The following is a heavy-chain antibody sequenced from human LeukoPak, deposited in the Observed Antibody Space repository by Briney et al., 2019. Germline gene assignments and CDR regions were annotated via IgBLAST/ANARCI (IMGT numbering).Heavy chain of an antibody. CDR2: INSDGTRT. J-gene: IGHJ3*02. Sequence: PGGSLRLSCIASGFGFDEYWMNWVRQPLGKGPVAISRINSDGTRTIYADAVKGRFTISRDNSKNTLYLQMNSLRAEDTAVYYCAKDLAYYYDSSGYKDAFDIWGQGTMVTVSS. D-gene: IGHD3-22*01. CDR3: AKDLAYYYDSSGYKDAFDI. CDR1: GFGFDEYW. V-gene: IGHV3-74*01.